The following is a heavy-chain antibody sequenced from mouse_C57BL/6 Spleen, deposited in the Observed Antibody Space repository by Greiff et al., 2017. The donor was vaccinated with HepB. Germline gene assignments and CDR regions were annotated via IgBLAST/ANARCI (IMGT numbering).Heavy chain of an antibody. V-gene: IGHV1-53*01. D-gene: IGHD2-2*01. J-gene: IGHJ1*03. CDR3: ARGRNGFLTNFDV. CDR2: INPSNGGT. CDR1: GYTFTSYW. Sequence: QVQLQQPGTELVKPGASVKLSCKASGYTFTSYWMHWVKQRPGQGLEWIGNINPSNGGTNYNEKFKSKATLTVDKSSSTAYMQLSSLTSEDSAVYDCARGRNGFLTNFDVWGTGTTVTVSS.